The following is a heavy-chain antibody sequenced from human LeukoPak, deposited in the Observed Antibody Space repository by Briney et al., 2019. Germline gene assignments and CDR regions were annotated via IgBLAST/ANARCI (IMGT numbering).Heavy chain of an antibody. CDR2: ISSSSSYI. CDR1: GFTFRTYT. Sequence: GGSLRLSCAASGFTFRTYTMHWVRQAPGKGLEWVSSISSSSSYIYYADSLKGRFTISRDNAKNSLFLQMNSLRAVDTAVYYCAREALSSVDYWGQGTLVTVSS. V-gene: IGHV3-21*01. J-gene: IGHJ4*02. CDR3: AREALSSVDY. D-gene: IGHD2-8*01.